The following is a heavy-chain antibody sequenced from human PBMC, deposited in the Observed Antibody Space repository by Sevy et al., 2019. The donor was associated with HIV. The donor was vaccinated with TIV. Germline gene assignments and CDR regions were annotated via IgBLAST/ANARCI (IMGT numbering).Heavy chain of an antibody. CDR2: IYPGDSDT. D-gene: IGHD3-10*01. CDR1: GYSFTAYW. Sequence: GESLKISCKGSGYSFTAYWIGWVRQMPGKGLEWMGIIYPGDSDTRYSPSFQGQVTISADKSIRTAYLQWSSLKASDTAMYYCARLPYVSGSYYYFDSWGQGTLVTVSS. J-gene: IGHJ4*02. V-gene: IGHV5-51*01. CDR3: ARLPYVSGSYYYFDS.